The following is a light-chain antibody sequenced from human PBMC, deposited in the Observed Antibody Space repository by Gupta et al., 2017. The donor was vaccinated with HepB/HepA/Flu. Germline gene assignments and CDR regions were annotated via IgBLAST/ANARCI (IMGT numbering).Light chain of an antibody. CDR3: QQYCSSLGFT. CDR2: GAS. V-gene: IGKV3-20*01. CDR1: QSVSSSY. Sequence: EIVLTQSPGTLSLSPGERATLSCRASQSVSSSYLAWYQQKPGQAPRLLIYGASSRATGIPDRFSGSGSGTDFTLTISRREPEDFAVYYCQQYCSSLGFTFGHGTKVDIK. J-gene: IGKJ3*01.